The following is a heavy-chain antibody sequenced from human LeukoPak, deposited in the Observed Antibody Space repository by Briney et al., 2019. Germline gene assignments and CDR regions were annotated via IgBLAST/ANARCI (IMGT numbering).Heavy chain of an antibody. CDR3: ARSQKSVYWYFDL. CDR2: INHSGTS. J-gene: IGHJ2*01. Sequence: SETLSLTCAVYGGSFRGYYWSWVRLPPEKGLEWIGEINHSGTSNYNPSLKSRVTISVDTSKNQFSLKLTSVTAADTAVYYCARSQKSVYWYFDLWGRGTLVTVSS. V-gene: IGHV4-34*01. CDR1: GGSFRGYY.